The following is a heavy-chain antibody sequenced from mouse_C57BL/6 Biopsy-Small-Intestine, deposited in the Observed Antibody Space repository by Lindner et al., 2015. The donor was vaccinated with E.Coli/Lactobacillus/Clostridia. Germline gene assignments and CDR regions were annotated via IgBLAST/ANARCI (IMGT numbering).Heavy chain of an antibody. J-gene: IGHJ4*01. CDR2: TNPYNDDT. CDR3: ARYGDHYAMDY. CDR1: GYTFANYV. V-gene: IGHV1-14*01. Sequence: QLQESGPDLVKPGASVKMSCKASGYTFANYVIHWVKQKPGQGLEWIGYTNPYNDDTKYNEKFKGKATLASDKSSSTAYMELSSLTSEDSAVYFCARYGDHYAMDYWGQGTSVTVSS. D-gene: IGHD2-13*01.